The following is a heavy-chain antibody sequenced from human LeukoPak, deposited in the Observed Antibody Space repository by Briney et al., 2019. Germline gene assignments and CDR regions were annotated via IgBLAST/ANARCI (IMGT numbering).Heavy chain of an antibody. J-gene: IGHJ3*02. D-gene: IGHD2-2*02. V-gene: IGHV4-59*08. CDR1: GGSISSYY. CDR3: ARRCSGPTCYTDAYDI. Sequence: SETLSLTCTVSGGSISSYYWSSIRQPAGKGLEWIGYVYYSGSTDYNPSLKSRVTISVDTSNKPFSLNLSSVTAADTAVYYCARRCSGPTCYTDAYDIWGQGTMVTVSS. CDR2: VYYSGST.